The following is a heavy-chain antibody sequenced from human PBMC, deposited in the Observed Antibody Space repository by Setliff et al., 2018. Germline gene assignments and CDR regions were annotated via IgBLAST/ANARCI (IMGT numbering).Heavy chain of an antibody. CDR3: ARGFDVCGGGACYTDGPYYFDY. V-gene: IGHV4-4*08. CDR2: IYTSGST. CDR1: GGSFSTYY. J-gene: IGHJ4*02. Sequence: SETLSLTCAVYGGSFSTYYWNWIRQPPGKGLEWIGYIYTSGSTNYNPSLKSRVTISVDTSKNQFSLKVSSVTAADTAVYYCARGFDVCGGGACYTDGPYYFDYWGLGTLVTVSS. D-gene: IGHD2-21*02.